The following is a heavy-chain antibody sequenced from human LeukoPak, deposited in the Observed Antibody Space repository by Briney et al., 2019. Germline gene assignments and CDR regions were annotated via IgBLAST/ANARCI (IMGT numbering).Heavy chain of an antibody. V-gene: IGHV4-59*01. Sequence: SETLSLTCTVSGGSISSYYWSWIRQPPGKGLEWIGYIYYSGSTNYNPSLKSRVTISLDTSKNQFSLKLSSVTAADTAVYYCARVRVNTVPYYYYYGMDVWGQGTTVTVSS. CDR3: ARVRVNTVPYYYYYGMDV. J-gene: IGHJ6*02. D-gene: IGHD4-17*01. CDR2: IYYSGST. CDR1: GGSISSYY.